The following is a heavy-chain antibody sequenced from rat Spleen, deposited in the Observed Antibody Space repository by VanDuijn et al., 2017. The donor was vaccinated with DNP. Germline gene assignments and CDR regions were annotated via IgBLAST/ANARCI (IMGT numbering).Heavy chain of an antibody. D-gene: IGHD1-11*01. CDR3: ARHEATEGIDFDY. Sequence: EVQLVESGGGPVQPGRSLKLSCVASGFIFSNYWMTWIRQAPGKGLEWIGQINKDSSTINFTPSLKDKFTISRDNVQDTLYLQMDSLRSEDTATYYCARHEATEGIDFDYWGQGVMVTVSS. CDR1: GFIFSNYW. J-gene: IGHJ2*01. V-gene: IGHV4-2*01. CDR2: INKDSSTI.